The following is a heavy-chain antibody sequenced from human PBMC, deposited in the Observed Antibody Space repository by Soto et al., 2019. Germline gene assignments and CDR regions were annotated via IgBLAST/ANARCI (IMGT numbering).Heavy chain of an antibody. Sequence: PSETLSLTCTVSGGSISSGGYYWSWIRQHPGKGLEWIGYIYYSGSTYYNPSLKSRVTISVDTSKNQFSLKLSSVTAADTAVYYCARAPISRYCSSTSRYPHFDYWGQGTPVTVSS. J-gene: IGHJ4*02. CDR2: IYYSGST. D-gene: IGHD2-2*01. V-gene: IGHV4-31*03. CDR3: ARAPISRYCSSTSRYPHFDY. CDR1: GGSISSGGYY.